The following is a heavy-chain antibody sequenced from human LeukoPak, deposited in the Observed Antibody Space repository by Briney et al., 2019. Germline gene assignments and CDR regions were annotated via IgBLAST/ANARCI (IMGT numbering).Heavy chain of an antibody. V-gene: IGHV3-74*01. CDR3: ARDYSYDSSGYDY. CDR2: INNDGTTA. CDR1: GFTFSDYW. J-gene: IGHJ4*02. D-gene: IGHD3-22*01. Sequence: GGSLRLSCAASGFTFSDYWIHWVRQAPGKGLVWVSHINNDGTTATYADSVKGRLTISRDNAKNTVYLQMNSLRAEDTAVYYCARDYSYDSSGYDYWGQGTLVTVSS.